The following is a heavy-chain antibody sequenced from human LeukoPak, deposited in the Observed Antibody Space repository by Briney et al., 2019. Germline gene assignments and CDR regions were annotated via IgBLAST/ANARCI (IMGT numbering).Heavy chain of an antibody. Sequence: ASVKVSCKASGYTFTSYYMHWVRQAPGQGLEWMGIINPSGGSTSYAQKLQGRVTMTRDTSTSTVYMELSSLRSEDTAVYYCAREGATAMVFPWGQGTLVTVSS. J-gene: IGHJ5*02. CDR3: AREGATAMVFP. D-gene: IGHD5-18*01. V-gene: IGHV1-46*01. CDR2: INPSGGST. CDR1: GYTFTSYY.